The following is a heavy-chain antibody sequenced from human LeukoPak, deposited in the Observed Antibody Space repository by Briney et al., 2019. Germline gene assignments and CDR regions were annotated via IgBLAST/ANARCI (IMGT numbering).Heavy chain of an antibody. CDR3: ARGLDTAIGGVVFDY. CDR1: GGSFSGYY. J-gene: IGHJ4*02. D-gene: IGHD5-18*01. CDR2: IYHSGST. V-gene: IGHV4-38-2*01. Sequence: PSETLSLTCAVYGGSFSGYYWGWIRQPPGKGLEWIGSIYHSGSTYYNPSLKSRVTISVDTSKNQFSLKLSSVTAADTAVYYCARGLDTAIGGVVFDYWGQGTLVTVSS.